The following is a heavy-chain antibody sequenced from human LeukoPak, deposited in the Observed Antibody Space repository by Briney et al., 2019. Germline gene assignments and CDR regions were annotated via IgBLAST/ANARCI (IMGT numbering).Heavy chain of an antibody. Sequence: PGRSLRLSCAASGFIFSVFGMHWVRQAPGKGLEWVAVIWSDGSEKYYADSVKGRFTISRDNSKNTLYLQMNSLRGEDTAVYICARYSSGFLDYWGQGTLVTVSS. V-gene: IGHV3-33*01. J-gene: IGHJ4*02. CDR1: GFIFSVFG. CDR2: IWSDGSEK. D-gene: IGHD6-19*01. CDR3: ARYSSGFLDY.